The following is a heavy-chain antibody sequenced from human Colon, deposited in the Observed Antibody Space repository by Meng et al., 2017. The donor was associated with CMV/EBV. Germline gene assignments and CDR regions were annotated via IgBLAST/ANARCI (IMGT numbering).Heavy chain of an antibody. CDR3: ARGKQAGFDL. CDR2: IIPMFGSP. Sequence: QVQLGQSGAEGKKPGSSVKVSCKASGGTFDTSTFNWVRQAPGQGLEWMGGIIPMFGSPSCSQKFRGRVTITADELEVNSLRSEDTAVYYCARGKQAGFDLWGQGTLVTVSS. CDR1: GGTFDTST. J-gene: IGHJ5*02. D-gene: IGHD6-13*01. V-gene: IGHV1-69*12.